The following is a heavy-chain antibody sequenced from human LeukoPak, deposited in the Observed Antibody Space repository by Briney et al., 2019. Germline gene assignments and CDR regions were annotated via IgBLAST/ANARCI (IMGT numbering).Heavy chain of an antibody. D-gene: IGHD3-22*01. CDR3: ARGQKRYYYDSSGYPLKS. V-gene: IGHV4-34*01. Sequence: SETLSLTCAVYGGSFSGYYWSWIRQPPGRGLEWIGEIYHSGSTNYNPSLKSRVTISVDTSKNQFSLKLSSVTAADTAVYYCARGQKRYYYDSSGYPLKSWGQGTLVTVSS. CDR2: IYHSGST. CDR1: GGSFSGYY. J-gene: IGHJ4*02.